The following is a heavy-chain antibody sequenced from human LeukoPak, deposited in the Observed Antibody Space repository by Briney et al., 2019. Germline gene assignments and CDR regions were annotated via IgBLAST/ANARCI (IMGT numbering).Heavy chain of an antibody. D-gene: IGHD1-26*01. CDR2: ISGVASDT. CDR3: ARGGALGMDV. CDR1: GFTFSDYY. J-gene: IGHJ6*02. Sequence: GGSLRLSCAASGFTFSDYYMTWIRQAPGKGLEWVSYISGVASDTYYGDSVKGRFTISRDNAKNSVYLHMNSLRAEDTAVYYCARGGALGMDVWGQGTTVTVSS. V-gene: IGHV3-11*01.